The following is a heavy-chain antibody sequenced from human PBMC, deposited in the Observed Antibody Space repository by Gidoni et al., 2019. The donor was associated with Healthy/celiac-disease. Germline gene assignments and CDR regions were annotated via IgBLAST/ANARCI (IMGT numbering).Heavy chain of an antibody. CDR2: ISSSSSYI. CDR1: GFTFSSYS. J-gene: IGHJ4*02. Sequence: EVQLVESGGGLVKPGGSLRLSCAASGFTFSSYSMNWVRQAPGKGLEWVSSISSSSSYIYYADSVKGRFTISRDNAKNSLYLQMNSLRAEDTAVYYCARDLSIAARPGYSDFDYWGQGTLVTVSS. CDR3: ARDLSIAARPGYSDFDY. D-gene: IGHD6-6*01. V-gene: IGHV3-21*01.